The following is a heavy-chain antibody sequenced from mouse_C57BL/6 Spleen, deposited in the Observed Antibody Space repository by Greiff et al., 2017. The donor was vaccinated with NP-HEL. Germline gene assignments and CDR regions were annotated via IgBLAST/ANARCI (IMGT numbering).Heavy chain of an antibody. CDR1: GFTFSSYG. V-gene: IGHV5-6*01. J-gene: IGHJ4*01. CDR3: ASPITTVVAEGYYAMDY. Sequence: EVQLVESGGDLVKPGGSLKLSCAASGFTFSSYGMSWVRQTPDKRLEWVATISSGGSYTYYPASVKGRFTISRDNAKNTLYLQMSSLKSEDTAMYYCASPITTVVAEGYYAMDYWGQGTSVTVSS. D-gene: IGHD1-1*01. CDR2: ISSGGSYT.